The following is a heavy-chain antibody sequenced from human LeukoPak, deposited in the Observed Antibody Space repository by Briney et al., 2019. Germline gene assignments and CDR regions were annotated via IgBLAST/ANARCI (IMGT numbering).Heavy chain of an antibody. D-gene: IGHD5-24*01. J-gene: IGHJ4*02. Sequence: SETLSLTCTVSGGSISSSSYHWGWIRQPPGKGLEWIGSIYYSGSTYYNPSLKSRVTISVDTSKNQFSLKLSSVTAADTAVYYCARDGGWLQLEGYFDYWGQGTLVTVSS. V-gene: IGHV4-39*07. CDR2: IYYSGST. CDR1: GGSISSSSYH. CDR3: ARDGGWLQLEGYFDY.